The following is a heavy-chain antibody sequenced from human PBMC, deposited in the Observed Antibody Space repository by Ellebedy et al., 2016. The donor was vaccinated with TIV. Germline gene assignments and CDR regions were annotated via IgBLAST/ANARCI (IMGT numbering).Heavy chain of an antibody. J-gene: IGHJ6*02. CDR3: AREAVTRNYYYGMDV. V-gene: IGHV3-33*01. Sequence: GESLKISCAAPGFIFSSYGMHWVRQAPGKGLEWVAVIWHDGSNKYYADSVKGRFTISRDNSKNTLYLHMNSLRAEDTGIYYCAREAVTRNYYYGMDVWGQGTTVTVFS. D-gene: IGHD4-17*01. CDR1: GFIFSSYG. CDR2: IWHDGSNK.